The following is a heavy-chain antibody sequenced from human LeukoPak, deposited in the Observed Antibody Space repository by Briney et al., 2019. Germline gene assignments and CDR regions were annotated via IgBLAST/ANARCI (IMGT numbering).Heavy chain of an antibody. D-gene: IGHD6-25*01. CDR3: AKEGGDDIAAPTKYYYYGMDV. J-gene: IGHJ6*02. CDR2: ITGPGGST. V-gene: IGHV3-23*01. Sequence: PGGSLRLSCAASGFTFSTYAMSWVRRTPGKGLEWVSAITGPGGSTYYADSVKGRFTISRDNSKNTLYLQMNSLRAEDTAVYYCAKEGGDDIAAPTKYYYYGMDVWGQGTTVTVSS. CDR1: GFTFSTYA.